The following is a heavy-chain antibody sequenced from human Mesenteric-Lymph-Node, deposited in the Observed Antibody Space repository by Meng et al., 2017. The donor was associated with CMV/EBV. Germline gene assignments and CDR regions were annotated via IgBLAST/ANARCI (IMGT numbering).Heavy chain of an antibody. CDR1: GYTFTGYY. Sequence: SCKASGYTFTGYYMHWVRQAPGKGLEWVASIRSDGSSSYYADSVKGRFTISRDNSKNTLYLQMNSLRGEDTALYYCAKLVGATHFDSWGQGTLVTVSS. CDR2: IRSDGSSS. V-gene: IGHV3-30*02. D-gene: IGHD1-26*01. J-gene: IGHJ4*02. CDR3: AKLVGATHFDS.